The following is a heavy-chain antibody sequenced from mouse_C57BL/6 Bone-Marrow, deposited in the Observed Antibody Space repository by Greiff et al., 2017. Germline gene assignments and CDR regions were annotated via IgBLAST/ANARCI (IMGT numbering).Heavy chain of an antibody. Sequence: EVHLVESGPGLAKPSQTLSLTCSVSGYSITSDYWNWIRKFPGNKLEYMGYISYSGSTYYNPSLKSRISITRDTSKNQYYLQLNSVTTEDTATDYCARDHGNYPYFDYWGQGTTLTVSS. J-gene: IGHJ2*01. D-gene: IGHD2-1*01. V-gene: IGHV3-8*01. CDR2: ISYSGST. CDR1: GYSITSDY. CDR3: ARDHGNYPYFDY.